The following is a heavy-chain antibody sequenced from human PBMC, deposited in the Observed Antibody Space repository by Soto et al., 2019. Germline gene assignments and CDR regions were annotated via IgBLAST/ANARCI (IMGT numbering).Heavy chain of an antibody. D-gene: IGHD5-12*01. CDR2: IIPPFGTP. CDR1: GGAFSKYA. V-gene: IGHV1-69*06. Sequence: QVQLVQSGAEVKKSGSSVKVSCTASGGAFSKYAVIWVRQAPGQGLEWMGGIIPPFGTPIYAQKFQGRVTMTADKSTMTAYMELRSLRSEDTAVYYCARAPMATITEYYFDYWGQGTLVTVSS. CDR3: ARAPMATITEYYFDY. J-gene: IGHJ4*02.